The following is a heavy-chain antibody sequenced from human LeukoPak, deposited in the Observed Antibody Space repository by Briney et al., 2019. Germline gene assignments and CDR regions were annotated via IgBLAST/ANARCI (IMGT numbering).Heavy chain of an antibody. D-gene: IGHD5-12*01. CDR2: IYYSGST. CDR1: GGSISSSSYY. Sequence: SETLSLTCTVSGGSISSSSYYWGWIRQPPGKGLEWIGSIYYSGSTYYNPSLKSRVTISVDTSKNQFSLKLSSVTAADTAVYYWSRGSGGYRGYDYYFDYWGQGTLVTVSS. CDR3: SRGSGGYRGYDYYFDY. V-gene: IGHV4-39*03. J-gene: IGHJ4*02.